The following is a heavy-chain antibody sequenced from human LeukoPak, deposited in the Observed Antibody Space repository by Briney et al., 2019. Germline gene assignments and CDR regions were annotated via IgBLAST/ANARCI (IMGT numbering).Heavy chain of an antibody. CDR2: IRYDGSNK. CDR1: GFTFSSYG. Sequence: TGGSLRLSCAASGFTFSSYGMHWVRQAPGKGLEWVAFIRYDGSNKYYADSVKGRFTISRDNSKNTLYLQMNSLGAEDTAVYYCAKSGRFLEWLSYFDYWGQGTLVTVSS. CDR3: AKSGRFLEWLSYFDY. D-gene: IGHD3-3*01. J-gene: IGHJ4*02. V-gene: IGHV3-30*02.